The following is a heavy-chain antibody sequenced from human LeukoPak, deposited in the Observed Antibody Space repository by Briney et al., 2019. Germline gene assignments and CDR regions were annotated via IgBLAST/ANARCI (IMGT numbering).Heavy chain of an antibody. J-gene: IGHJ6*03. Sequence: SETLSLTCTVSGGSISSYYWSWLRQPPGKGLEWIGYTLYSGRTNYSPSLTSRVTISVDTSKNPFSLKLRSVTAADTAVYYCARALYSSGWYGYHYHMDVWGKGTTVTISS. CDR2: TLYSGRT. D-gene: IGHD6-19*01. V-gene: IGHV4-59*01. CDR3: ARALYSSGWYGYHYHMDV. CDR1: GGSISSYY.